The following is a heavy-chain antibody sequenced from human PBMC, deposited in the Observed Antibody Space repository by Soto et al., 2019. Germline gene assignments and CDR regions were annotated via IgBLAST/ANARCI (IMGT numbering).Heavy chain of an antibody. D-gene: IGHD2-21*01. CDR1: GFTFSSYG. CDR3: ARGIYVGAFDI. V-gene: IGHV3-33*01. J-gene: IGHJ3*02. Sequence: GGSLRLSCAASGFTFSSYGMHWVRQAPGKGLEWVAVIWYDGSNKYYADSVKGRFTISRDNSKNTLYLQMNSLRAEDTAVYYCARGIYVGAFDIWGQGTMVTVSS. CDR2: IWYDGSNK.